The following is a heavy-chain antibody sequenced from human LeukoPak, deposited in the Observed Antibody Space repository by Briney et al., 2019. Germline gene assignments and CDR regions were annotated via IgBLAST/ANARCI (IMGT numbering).Heavy chain of an antibody. CDR1: GGSISSSSYY. V-gene: IGHV4-39*01. CDR2: IYDSGST. CDR3: AEYCSSTSCYYYYGMDV. J-gene: IGHJ6*02. D-gene: IGHD2-2*01. Sequence: PSKTLSLTCTVSGGSISSSSYYWGWIRQPPGKGLEWIGSIYDSGSTYHNPSLKSRVTISVDTSKNQFSLKLSSVTAADKAVYYCAEYCSSTSCYYYYGMDVWGQGTTVTVSS.